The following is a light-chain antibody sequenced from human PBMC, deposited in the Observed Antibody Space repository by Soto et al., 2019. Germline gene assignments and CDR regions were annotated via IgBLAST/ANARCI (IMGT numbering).Light chain of an antibody. Sequence: QAAMSHPGSVCGSPGQAITISCTGTSSEVGSYNLVSWYQQHPGKAPKFMIYEDNKRPSGVSNRFSGSKSGNTASLTISGLQAEDEADYYCCSYAGSSTPYVFGSGTKVTVL. J-gene: IGLJ1*01. CDR3: CSYAGSSTPYV. V-gene: IGLV2-23*01. CDR1: SSEVGSYNL. CDR2: EDN.